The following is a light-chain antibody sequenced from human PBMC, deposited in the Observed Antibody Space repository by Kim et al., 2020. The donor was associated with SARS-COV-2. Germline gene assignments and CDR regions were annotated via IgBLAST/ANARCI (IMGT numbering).Light chain of an antibody. CDR2: EVS. CDR1: SRDIGRYNR. CDR3: CSDTSITTYV. Sequence: GQSVTISCTGTSRDIGRYNRVSWYQQSPGTPPKVIIFEVSNRPSGVPDRFSGSKSGNTASLTISGLQAEDEADYYCCSDTSITTYVFGTGTKVTVL. J-gene: IGLJ1*01. V-gene: IGLV2-18*02.